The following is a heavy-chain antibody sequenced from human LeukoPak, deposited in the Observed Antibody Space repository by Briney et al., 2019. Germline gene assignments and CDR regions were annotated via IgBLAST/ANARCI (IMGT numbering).Heavy chain of an antibody. J-gene: IGHJ4*02. Sequence: PGGSLTLSCAPSGFTFSSYWMLWVREAPGKGLVGVSRINSDGSSTSYADSVKGRFTISRDNAKNTLYLQMNSLRAEDTSVYYCARDRGHFIVDYGGEGTLVTVPS. CDR2: INSDGSST. CDR3: ARDRGHFIVDY. D-gene: IGHD3-16*02. V-gene: IGHV3-74*01. CDR1: GFTFSSYW.